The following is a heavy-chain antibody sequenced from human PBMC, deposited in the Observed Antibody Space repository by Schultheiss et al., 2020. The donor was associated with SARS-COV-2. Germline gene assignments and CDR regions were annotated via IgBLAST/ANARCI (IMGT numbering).Heavy chain of an antibody. CDR3: ARIKQRGMDV. CDR2: IYYSGST. D-gene: IGHD1/OR15-1a*01. J-gene: IGHJ6*02. Sequence: SETLSLTCTVSGGSVSSGSYYWGWIRQPPGKGLEWIGYIYYSGSTNYNPSLKSRVTISVDTSKNQFSLKLSSVTAADTAVYYCARIKQRGMDVWGQGTTVTVSS. CDR1: GGSVSSGSYY. V-gene: IGHV4-61*01.